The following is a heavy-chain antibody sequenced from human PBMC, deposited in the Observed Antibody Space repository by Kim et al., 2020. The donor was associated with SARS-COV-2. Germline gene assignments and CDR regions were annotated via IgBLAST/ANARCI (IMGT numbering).Heavy chain of an antibody. CDR2: INSDGSST. J-gene: IGHJ4*02. CDR1: GFTFSSYW. CDR3: ARGRPVTASD. V-gene: IGHV3-74*01. Sequence: GGSLRLSCAASGFTFSSYWMYWVRQVPGKGLVWVSTINSDGSSTRYADFVKGRFTISRDNAKNTLYLQMNSLRADDTAVYYCARGRPVTASDWGQGTLVTVSS. D-gene: IGHD2-21*02.